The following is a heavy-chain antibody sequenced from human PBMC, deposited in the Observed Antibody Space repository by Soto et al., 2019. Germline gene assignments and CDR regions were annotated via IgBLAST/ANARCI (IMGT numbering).Heavy chain of an antibody. CDR3: AREQTLVVPAVLDAFDI. CDR1: GFTFSSYS. J-gene: IGHJ3*02. V-gene: IGHV3-21*01. CDR2: ISSSSSYI. Sequence: PGGSLRLSCAASGFTFSSYSMNWVRQAPGKGLEWVSSISSSSSYIYYADSVKGRFTISRDNAKNSLYLQMNSLRAEDTAVYYCAREQTLVVPAVLDAFDIRGQGTMVTVSS. D-gene: IGHD2-2*01.